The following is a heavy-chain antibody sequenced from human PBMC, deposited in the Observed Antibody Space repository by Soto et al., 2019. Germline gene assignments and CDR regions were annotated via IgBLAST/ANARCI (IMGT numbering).Heavy chain of an antibody. D-gene: IGHD3-22*01. J-gene: IGHJ5*02. Sequence: PSETLSLTCTVSGGSISSYYWSWIRQPPGKGLEWIGYIYYSGSTNYNPSLKSRVTISVDTSKNQFSLKLSSVTAADTAVYYCAGSNAGSGYYGYNWFDPWGQGTLVPVSS. V-gene: IGHV4-59*01. CDR2: IYYSGST. CDR1: GGSISSYY. CDR3: AGSNAGSGYYGYNWFDP.